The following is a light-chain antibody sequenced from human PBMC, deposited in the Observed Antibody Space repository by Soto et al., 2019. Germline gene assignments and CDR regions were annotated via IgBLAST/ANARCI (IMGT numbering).Light chain of an antibody. V-gene: IGLV4-69*01. CDR3: QTWGTGINWV. Sequence: QLVLTQSPSASASLGASVKLTCTLSSGHSSYAIAWHQLLPEKGPRFLMKLTSDGSHSKGDGIPDRFSGSSSGAERYLTISSLQSEDEADYYCQTWGTGINWVFGAGTKLTVL. CDR1: SGHSSYA. CDR2: LTSDGSH. J-gene: IGLJ3*02.